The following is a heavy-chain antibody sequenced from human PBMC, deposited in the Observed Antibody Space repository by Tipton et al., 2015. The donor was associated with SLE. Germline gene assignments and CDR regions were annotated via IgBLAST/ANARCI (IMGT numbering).Heavy chain of an antibody. CDR1: GGSINNFH. Sequence: TLSLTCTVSGGSINNFHWSWIRQPPGKGPEWIGYINYRGTSNYNPSLKTRVAISVDTSKNQFSLKLSSVTAADTAVYYCARERRYSYGPRGDWFDSWGQGTLVTVSS. D-gene: IGHD5-18*01. CDR2: INYRGTS. V-gene: IGHV4-59*01. CDR3: ARERRYSYGPRGDWFDS. J-gene: IGHJ5*01.